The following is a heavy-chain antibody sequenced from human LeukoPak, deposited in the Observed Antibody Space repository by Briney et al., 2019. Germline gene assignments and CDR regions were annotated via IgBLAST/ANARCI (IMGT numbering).Heavy chain of an antibody. CDR3: ARWGSGTSFES. Sequence: PSETLPLTCVVSGYSISSGFHWGWIRQPPGKGLEWIGSMYHSGSTYYNPSLKSRVTISLDTSKNQFSLKLSSVTAADTAVFYCARWGSGTSFESWGQGTLVTVSS. J-gene: IGHJ4*02. CDR1: GYSISSGFH. V-gene: IGHV4-38-2*01. D-gene: IGHD3-16*01. CDR2: MYHSGST.